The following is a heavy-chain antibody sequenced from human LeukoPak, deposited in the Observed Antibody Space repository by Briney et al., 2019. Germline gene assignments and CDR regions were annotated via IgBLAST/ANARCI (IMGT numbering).Heavy chain of an antibody. D-gene: IGHD3-22*01. Sequence: GGPLRLSCAASGFTFSSYAMSWVRQAPGKGLEWVSAISGSGGSTYYADSVKGRFTISRDNSKNTLYLQMNSLRAEDTAVYYCAKEPITMIVVVAAFDIWGQGTMVTVSS. CDR1: GFTFSSYA. V-gene: IGHV3-23*01. CDR3: AKEPITMIVVVAAFDI. CDR2: ISGSGGST. J-gene: IGHJ3*02.